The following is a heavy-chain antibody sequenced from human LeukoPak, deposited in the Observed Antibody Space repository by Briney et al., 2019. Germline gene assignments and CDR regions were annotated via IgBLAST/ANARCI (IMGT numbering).Heavy chain of an antibody. V-gene: IGHV3-23*01. Sequence: GGSLRLSCAASGFTFSTYAMNWVRQAPAKGLEWVLTIGGGGPTTDYADSVKDRFTISRDNSKNTLYLQMNSLRAEDTAVYFCARGFLGGTDQYFGSWGQGTLVTVSS. J-gene: IGHJ4*02. CDR1: GFTFSTYA. D-gene: IGHD6-19*01. CDR3: ARGFLGGTDQYFGS. CDR2: IGGGGPTT.